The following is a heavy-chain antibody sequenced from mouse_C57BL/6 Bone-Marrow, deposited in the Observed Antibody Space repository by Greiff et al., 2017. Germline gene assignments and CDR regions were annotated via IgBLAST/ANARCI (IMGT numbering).Heavy chain of an antibody. Sequence: VQGVESGPGLVAPSQSLSITCTVSGFSLTSYAISWVRQPPGKGLEWLGVIWTGGGTNYNSALKSRLSISKDNSKSQVFLKMNSLQTDDTARYYCARNYDYYGIRGMDYWGQGTSVTVSS. J-gene: IGHJ4*01. CDR1: GFSLTSYA. CDR2: IWTGGGT. D-gene: IGHD1-1*01. CDR3: ARNYDYYGIRGMDY. V-gene: IGHV2-9-1*01.